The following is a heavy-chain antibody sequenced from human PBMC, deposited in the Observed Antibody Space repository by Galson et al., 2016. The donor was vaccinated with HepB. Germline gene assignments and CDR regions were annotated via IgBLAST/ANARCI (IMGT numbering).Heavy chain of an antibody. J-gene: IGHJ5*01. Sequence: SVKVSCKASGGTFSNYTIHWVRQAPGQGLEWMGGIIPMFVTANYAQKFQGKVTITADESTSTAYMELSSLRSEDTAVYYCARDRGHYYHSGSHFNSWGQGTLVTVSS. D-gene: IGHD3-10*01. CDR3: ARDRGHYYHSGSHFNS. CDR2: IIPMFVTA. CDR1: GGTFSNYT. V-gene: IGHV1-69*13.